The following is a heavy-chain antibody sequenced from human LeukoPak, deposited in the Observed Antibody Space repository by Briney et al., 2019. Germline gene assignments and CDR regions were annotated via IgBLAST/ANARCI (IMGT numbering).Heavy chain of an antibody. CDR1: GFSLSTSGVG. CDR3: AHDIVVPEKLSFDY. CDR2: IYWDDDK. J-gene: IGHJ4*02. Sequence: SGPTLVNPTQTLTLTCTFSGFSLSTSGVGVGWIRQPPGKALEWLALIYWDDDKRYSPSLKSRLTITKDTSKNQVALTMTNMDPVDTATYYCAHDIVVPEKLSFDYWGQGTLVTVSS. D-gene: IGHD2-2*01. V-gene: IGHV2-5*02.